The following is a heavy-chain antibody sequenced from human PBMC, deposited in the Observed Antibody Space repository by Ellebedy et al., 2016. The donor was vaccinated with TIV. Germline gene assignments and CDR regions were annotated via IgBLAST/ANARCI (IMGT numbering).Heavy chain of an antibody. J-gene: IGHJ4*02. D-gene: IGHD2-15*01. CDR3: ARRLGRAAIDY. Sequence: GESLKISXKGAGYRFTNYWIAWVRQMPGKGLEFMGTIWPGDSDTRYSPSFQGQVTMSVDKSINTAFLQWSSLKASDTAIYYCARRLGRAAIDYWGQGTLVTVSS. CDR2: IWPGDSDT. V-gene: IGHV5-51*01. CDR1: GYRFTNYW.